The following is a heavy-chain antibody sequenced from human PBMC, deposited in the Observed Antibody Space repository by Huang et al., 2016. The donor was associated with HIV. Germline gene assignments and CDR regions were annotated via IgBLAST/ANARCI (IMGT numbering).Heavy chain of an antibody. D-gene: IGHD3-10*01. V-gene: IGHV4-39*01. Sequence: QLLLQESGPGLVKPSEALALTCAVSGGSIRSSDYHWGWIRQPPGKGLEWIGSMYYKGSTHYSPSPKSRVTIAVDTSKNLLFLNLTSMTAADTAVYYCARHREGPVAYYSGWGSHLNYMDVWGRGRTVVVSS. CDR1: GGSIRSSDYH. CDR3: ARHREGPVAYYSGWGSHLNYMDV. J-gene: IGHJ6*03. CDR2: MYYKGST.